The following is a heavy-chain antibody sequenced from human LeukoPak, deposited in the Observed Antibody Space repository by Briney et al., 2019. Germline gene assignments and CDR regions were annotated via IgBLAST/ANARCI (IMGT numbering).Heavy chain of an antibody. D-gene: IGHD6-25*01. CDR3: AREGGFYRTLDY. Sequence: SETLSLTCGVSGGSVSSTNWWTWIRQPPGKGLEWIGEVHLDGRTNFNPSLKSRLTMSVDLSENHVSLKLTSVTAADTAVYYCAREGGFYRTLDYSGQGTLVTVSS. CDR2: VHLDGRT. CDR1: GGSVSSTNW. J-gene: IGHJ4*02. V-gene: IGHV4-4*02.